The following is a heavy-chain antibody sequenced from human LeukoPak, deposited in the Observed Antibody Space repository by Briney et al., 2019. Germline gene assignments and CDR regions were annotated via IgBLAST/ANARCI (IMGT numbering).Heavy chain of an antibody. D-gene: IGHD1-26*01. CDR1: GFTFSSYA. V-gene: IGHV4-59*01. Sequence: GSLRLSCAASGFTFSSYAMSWIRQPPGKGLEWIGYISYSGSTNSNPSLRSRVTMSVDTSKNQFSLKLSSVTAADTAVYYCARDRVGPEGSFDYWGQGTLVTVSS. CDR3: ARDRVGPEGSFDY. CDR2: ISYSGST. J-gene: IGHJ4*02.